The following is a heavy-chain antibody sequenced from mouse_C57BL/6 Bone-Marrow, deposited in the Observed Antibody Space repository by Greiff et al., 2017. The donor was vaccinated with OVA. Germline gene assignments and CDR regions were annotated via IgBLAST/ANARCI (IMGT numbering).Heavy chain of an antibody. CDR1: GFTFSNYW. D-gene: IGHD2-4*01. CDR2: IRLKSDNYAT. J-gene: IGHJ3*01. Sequence: EVKLVESGGGLVQPGGSMKLSCVASGFTFSNYWMNWVRQSPEKGLEWVAQIRLKSDNYATHYAESVKGRFTISRDDSKSSVYLQMNNLRAEDTGIYYCTGPYDYDGAYWGQGTLVTVSA. V-gene: IGHV6-3*01. CDR3: TGPYDYDGAY.